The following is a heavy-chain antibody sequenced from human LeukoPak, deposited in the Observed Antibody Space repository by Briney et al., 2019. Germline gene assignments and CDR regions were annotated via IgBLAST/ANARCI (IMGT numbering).Heavy chain of an antibody. D-gene: IGHD2-2*02. CDR1: GFTFSSYA. CDR3: ARVVGGCSSTSCYTGYYYYGMDV. CDR2: ISSNGGST. Sequence: GGSLRLSCAASGFTFSSYAMHWVRQAPGKGLEYVSAISSNGGSTYYAHSVKGRFIISRDISKNTLYLQMGSLRAEDMAVYYCARVVGGCSSTSCYTGYYYYGMDVWGQGTTVTVSS. V-gene: IGHV3-64*01. J-gene: IGHJ6*02.